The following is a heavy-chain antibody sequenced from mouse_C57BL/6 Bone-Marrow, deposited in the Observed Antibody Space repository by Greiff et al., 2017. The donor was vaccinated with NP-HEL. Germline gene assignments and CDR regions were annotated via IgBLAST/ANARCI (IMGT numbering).Heavy chain of an antibody. CDR1: GYTFTDYN. CDR3: AREGIDGYCWYFDV. J-gene: IGHJ1*03. D-gene: IGHD2-3*01. CDR2: INPNNGGT. Sequence: EVKLVESGPELVKPGASVKIPCKASGYTFTDYNMDWVKQSHGKSLEWIGDINPNNGGTIYNQKFKGKATLTVDKSSSTAYMELRSLTSEDTAVYYCAREGIDGYCWYFDVWGTGTTVTVSS. V-gene: IGHV1-18*01.